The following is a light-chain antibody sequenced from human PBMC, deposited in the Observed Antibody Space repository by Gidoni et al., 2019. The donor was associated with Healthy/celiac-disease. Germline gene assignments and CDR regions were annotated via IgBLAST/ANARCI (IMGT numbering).Light chain of an antibody. CDR1: NLGSKS. CDR3: QVWDSLSDPPGVV. J-gene: IGLJ2*01. CDR2: DDS. V-gene: IGLV3-21*02. Sequence: SYVLTQPPSVSVATGQTARITWGGNNLGSKSVHWYPQKPGQAPVLVVYDDSDRPSGIPTRFSGPNSGNTATLTISRVEAGDEADYYCQVWDSLSDPPGVVFGGWTKLTVL.